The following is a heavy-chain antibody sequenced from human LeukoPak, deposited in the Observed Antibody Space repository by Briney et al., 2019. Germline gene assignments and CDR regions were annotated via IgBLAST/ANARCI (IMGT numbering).Heavy chain of an antibody. CDR1: GGTFSSYA. V-gene: IGHV1-69*13. Sequence: ASVKVSCKASGGTFSSYAISWVRQAPGQGLEWMGGIIPIFGTANYAQKFQGRVTITADESTSTAYMELSSLRSEDTAVYYCARDYYDSSGYYANDAFDIWGQGTMVTVSS. D-gene: IGHD3-22*01. CDR2: IIPIFGTA. CDR3: ARDYYDSSGYYANDAFDI. J-gene: IGHJ3*02.